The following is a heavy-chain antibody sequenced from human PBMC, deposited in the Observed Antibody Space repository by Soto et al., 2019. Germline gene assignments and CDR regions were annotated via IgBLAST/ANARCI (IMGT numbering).Heavy chain of an antibody. D-gene: IGHD5-12*01. CDR1: GYSFTSYW. CDR2: IYPGDSDT. CDR3: ARTVDIVATISWTGFDY. J-gene: IGHJ4*02. Sequence: PGESLKISCKGSGYSFTSYWIGWVRQMPGKGLEWMGIIYPGDSDTRYSPSFQGQVTISADKSISTAYLQWSSLKASDTAMYYCARTVDIVATISWTGFDYWGQGTLVTVSS. V-gene: IGHV5-51*01.